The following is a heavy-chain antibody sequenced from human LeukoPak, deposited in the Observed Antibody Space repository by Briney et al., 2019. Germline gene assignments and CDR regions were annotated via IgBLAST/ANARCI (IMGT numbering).Heavy chain of an antibody. CDR2: IRYDGSNK. Sequence: GGSLRLSCAASGFSFSSYWMSWVRQAPGKGLEWVAFIRYDGSNKYYADSVKGRFTISRDNSKNTLYLQMNSLRAEDTAVYYCAKSEQWLMNYYYYYMDVWGKGTTVTISS. V-gene: IGHV3-30*02. D-gene: IGHD6-19*01. J-gene: IGHJ6*03. CDR3: AKSEQWLMNYYYYYMDV. CDR1: GFSFSSYW.